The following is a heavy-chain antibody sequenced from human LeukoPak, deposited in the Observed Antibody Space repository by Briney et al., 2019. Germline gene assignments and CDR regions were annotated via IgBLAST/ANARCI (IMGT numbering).Heavy chain of an antibody. D-gene: IGHD6-6*01. CDR3: ARLYSSSSGLFDS. CDR1: GFSLNTSGMC. CDR2: IDWDDAK. J-gene: IGHJ4*02. V-gene: IGHV2-70*11. Sequence: SGPALVKPTQTLTLTCTFSGFSLNTSGMCVVWIRQPPGKALEWFARIDWDDAKYYSTSLKTRLTISKDTSKNQVVLTMTNMDPVDTATYYCARLYSSSSGLFDSWGQGTLVTVSS.